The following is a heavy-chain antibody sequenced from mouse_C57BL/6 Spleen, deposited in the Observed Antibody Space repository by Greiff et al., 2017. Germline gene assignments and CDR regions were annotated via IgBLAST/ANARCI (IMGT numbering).Heavy chain of an antibody. V-gene: IGHV1-22*01. J-gene: IGHJ4*01. D-gene: IGHD2-4*01. CDR2: INPNNGGT. Sequence: EVKLMESGPELVQPGASVKMSCKASGYTFTDYNMHWVKQSHGKSLEWIGYINPNNGGTSYNQKFKGKATLTVNKSSSTAYMELRSLTSEDSAVYYWARWITPYYAMDYWGQGTSVTVSS. CDR3: ARWITPYYAMDY. CDR1: GYTFTDYN.